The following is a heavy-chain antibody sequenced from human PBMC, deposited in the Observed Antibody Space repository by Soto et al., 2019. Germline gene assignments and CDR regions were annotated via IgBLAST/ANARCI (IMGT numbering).Heavy chain of an antibody. D-gene: IGHD4-17*01. J-gene: IGHJ2*01. Sequence: ASVKVSCKASGHTFTSYYMHWVRQAPGQGLEWMGIINPSGGSTSYAQKFQGRVTMTRDTSTSTVYMELSSLRSEDTAVYYCARANFYGDSHWYFDLWGRGTLVTVSS. V-gene: IGHV1-46*01. CDR1: GHTFTSYY. CDR3: ARANFYGDSHWYFDL. CDR2: INPSGGST.